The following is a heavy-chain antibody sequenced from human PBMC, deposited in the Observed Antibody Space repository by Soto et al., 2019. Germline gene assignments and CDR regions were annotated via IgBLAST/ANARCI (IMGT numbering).Heavy chain of an antibody. Sequence: GGSLRLSCAASGFTFSSYAMSWVRQAPGKGLEWVSAISGSGGSTYYADSVKGRFTISRDNSKNTLYLQMNSLRAEDTAVYYCAKGISDYIWWSYRYNLYFDYWGQGTLVTVSS. CDR1: GFTFSSYA. CDR2: ISGSGGST. J-gene: IGHJ4*02. D-gene: IGHD3-16*02. CDR3: AKGISDYIWWSYRYNLYFDY. V-gene: IGHV3-23*01.